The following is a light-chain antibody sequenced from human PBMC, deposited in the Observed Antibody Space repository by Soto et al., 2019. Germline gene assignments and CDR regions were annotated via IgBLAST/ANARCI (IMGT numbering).Light chain of an antibody. CDR3: SSYTSSSTLVI. J-gene: IGLJ2*01. V-gene: IGLV2-14*01. CDR1: SSDVGGYNY. Sequence: QSVLTQPASVSGSPGQSITISCTGTSSDVGGYNYVSWYQQHSGKAPKLMIYEVRNRPSGVSNRFSGSKSGNTASLTISGLQAEDEADYYCSSYTSSSTLVIFGGGTKVAVL. CDR2: EVR.